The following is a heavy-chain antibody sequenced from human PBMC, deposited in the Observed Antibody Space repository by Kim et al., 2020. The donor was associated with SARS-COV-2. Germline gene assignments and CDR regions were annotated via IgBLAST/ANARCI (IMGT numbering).Heavy chain of an antibody. J-gene: IGHJ4*02. V-gene: IGHV3-7*04. D-gene: IGHD2-15*01. Sequence: VDSVKGRFGISRDNAKDSLYLQMNSLRAEDTAVYYCARGRWPQARYYFDYWGQGTLVTVSS. CDR3: ARGRWPQARYYFDY.